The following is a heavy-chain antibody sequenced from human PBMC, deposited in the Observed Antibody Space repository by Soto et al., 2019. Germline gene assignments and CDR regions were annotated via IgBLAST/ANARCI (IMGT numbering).Heavy chain of an antibody. J-gene: IGHJ6*02. CDR2: TIPIFGTA. V-gene: IGHV1-69*12. Sequence: QVQLVQSGAEVKKPGSSVKVSCKASGGTFSSYAISWVRQAPGQGLEWMGGTIPIFGTANYAQKFQGRATITADESTSTAYMELSSLRSEDTAVYYCAGPGDYYYYYGMDVWCQGTTVTVSS. CDR3: AGPGDYYYYYGMDV. CDR1: GGTFSSYA.